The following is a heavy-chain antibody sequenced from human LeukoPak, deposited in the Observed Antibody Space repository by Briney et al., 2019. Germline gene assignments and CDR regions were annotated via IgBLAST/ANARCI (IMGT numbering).Heavy chain of an antibody. J-gene: IGHJ6*03. V-gene: IGHV1-69*05. CDR1: GGTFSSYA. D-gene: IGHD2-2*01. CDR2: IIPIFGTA. Sequence: GASVKVSCKASGGTFSSYAISWVRQAPGQGLEWMGGIIPIFGTANYAQKFQGRVTITTDESTSTAYMELSSLRSEDTAVYYCASPAVDYYYYYYMDVWGKGTTVTVSS. CDR3: ASPAVDYYYYYYMDV.